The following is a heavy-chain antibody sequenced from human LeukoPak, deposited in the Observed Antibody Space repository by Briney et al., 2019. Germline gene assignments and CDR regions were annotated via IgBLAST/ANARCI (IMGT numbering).Heavy chain of an antibody. CDR3: ARGMGYSYGHPQGAFDI. Sequence: ASVKVSCKASGYTFTGYYMHWVRQAPGQGLEWMGWMSAYNGKTNYAHSLQGRVTVTADTFTSTAYMELRSLRSEDTAVYYCARGMGYSYGHPQGAFDIWGQGTMVTVSS. CDR2: MSAYNGKT. V-gene: IGHV1-18*04. J-gene: IGHJ3*02. D-gene: IGHD5-18*01. CDR1: GYTFTGYY.